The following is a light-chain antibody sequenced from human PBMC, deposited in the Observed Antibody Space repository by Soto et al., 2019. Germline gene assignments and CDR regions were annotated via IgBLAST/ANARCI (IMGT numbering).Light chain of an antibody. Sequence: QSALTQPASVSGSPGQSITISCTGTSSDVGGYNYVSWYQQHPGKAPKVMIYDVSNRPSGVSNRFSGSKSGNTASLTISGLQAEDEADYYCSSYTSNSTPVVFGGGTQLTVL. J-gene: IGLJ2*01. CDR3: SSYTSNSTPVV. CDR1: SSDVGGYNY. CDR2: DVS. V-gene: IGLV2-14*01.